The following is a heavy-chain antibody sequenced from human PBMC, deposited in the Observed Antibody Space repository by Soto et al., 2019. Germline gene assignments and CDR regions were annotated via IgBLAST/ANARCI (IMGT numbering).Heavy chain of an antibody. CDR2: IYHSGST. D-gene: IGHD3-3*01. Sequence: SETLSLTCAVSGGSISSSNWWSWVRQPPGKGLEWIGEIYHSGSTNYNPSLKSRVTISVDKSKNQFSLKLSSVTAADTAVYYCARDLRFLEWLLFGSNWFDPWGQGTLVTVSS. V-gene: IGHV4-4*02. CDR1: GGSISSSNW. CDR3: ARDLRFLEWLLFGSNWFDP. J-gene: IGHJ5*02.